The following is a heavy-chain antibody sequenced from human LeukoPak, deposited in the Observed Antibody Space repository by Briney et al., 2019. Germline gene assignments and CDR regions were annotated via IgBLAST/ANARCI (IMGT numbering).Heavy chain of an antibody. CDR3: AREPPESYYFDN. CDR2: IKVSGGRA. J-gene: IGHJ4*02. CDR1: GYTFTGFY. Sequence: ASVTVSCKASGYTFTGFYVHWVRQAPEQGLEWLGIIKVSGGRADYAQKFQGRVTVTRDMPTSTVYMELNNLRSEDTAVYYCAREPPESYYFDNWGQGTLVTVSS. V-gene: IGHV1-46*01.